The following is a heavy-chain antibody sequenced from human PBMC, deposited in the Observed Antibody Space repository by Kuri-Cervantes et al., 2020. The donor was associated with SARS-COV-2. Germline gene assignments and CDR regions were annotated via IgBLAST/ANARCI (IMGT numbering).Heavy chain of an antibody. D-gene: IGHD3-3*01. CDR3: AGQDDFWSGYYP. CDR1: GGTFSSYA. V-gene: IGHV1-69*13. J-gene: IGHJ5*02. Sequence: SVKVSCKASGGTFSSYAISWVRQAPGQGLEWMGGIIPIFGTANYAQKFQGRVTITADESTSTAYMELSSLRSDDTAVYYCAGQDDFWSGYYPWGQGTLVTVSS. CDR2: IIPIFGTA.